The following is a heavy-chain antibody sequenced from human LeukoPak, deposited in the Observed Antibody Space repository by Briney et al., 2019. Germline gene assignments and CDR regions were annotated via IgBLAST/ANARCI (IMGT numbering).Heavy chain of an antibody. D-gene: IGHD3-10*01. V-gene: IGHV4-59*01. CDR2: IYYSGST. Sequence: PSETLSLTCTVSGGSISSYYWSWIRQPPGKGLEWIGYIYYSGSTNYNPSLTSRVTISVDTSKNQFSLKLSSVTVADTAVYYCARGGADGSGSYPYYYYYMDVWGKGTTVTISS. CDR1: GGSISSYY. CDR3: ARGGADGSGSYPYYYYYMDV. J-gene: IGHJ6*03.